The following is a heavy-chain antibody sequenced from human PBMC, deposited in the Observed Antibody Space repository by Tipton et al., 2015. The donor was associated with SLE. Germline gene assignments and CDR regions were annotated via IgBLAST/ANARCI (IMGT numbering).Heavy chain of an antibody. J-gene: IGHJ4*02. CDR3: AKDGNDFPQYYFDY. Sequence: RSLRLSCAASGFSFDDHGMSWVRQAPGKGLEWVAVISYDGSNKYYADSVKGRFTISRDNSKNTLYLQMNSLRAEDTAVYYCAKDGNDFPQYYFDYWGQGTLVTVSS. V-gene: IGHV3-30*18. CDR2: ISYDGSNK. D-gene: IGHD3-3*01. CDR1: GFSFDDHG.